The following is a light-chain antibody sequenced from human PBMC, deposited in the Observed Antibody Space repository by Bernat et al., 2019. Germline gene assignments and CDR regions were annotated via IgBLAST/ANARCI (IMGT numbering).Light chain of an antibody. Sequence: DVVMTQSPLSLLVTLGQPASISCRSSQSLVHTDGNTYLNWFHQRPGQPPRRLIHKVSNRDSGIPDRFSGSGSGTYFTLEISRVEAEDAGLYYCMQGTHWPPWTFGQGTKVEIE. J-gene: IGKJ1*01. V-gene: IGKV2-30*02. CDR1: QSLVHTDGNTY. CDR2: KVS. CDR3: MQGTHWPPWT.